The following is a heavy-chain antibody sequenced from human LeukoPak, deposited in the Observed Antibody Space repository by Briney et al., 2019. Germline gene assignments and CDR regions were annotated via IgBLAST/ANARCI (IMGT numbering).Heavy chain of an antibody. CDR3: ARMGGEEGLLLDY. Sequence: SETLSLTCTVSGGSISSYYWSWIRQPPGKGLEWIGYIYYSGSTNYNPSLKSRVTISVDTSKNQFSLKLSSVTAADTAVYYCARMGGEEGLLLDYWGQGTLVTVSS. V-gene: IGHV4-59*01. J-gene: IGHJ4*02. CDR1: GGSISSYY. D-gene: IGHD3-3*01. CDR2: IYYSGST.